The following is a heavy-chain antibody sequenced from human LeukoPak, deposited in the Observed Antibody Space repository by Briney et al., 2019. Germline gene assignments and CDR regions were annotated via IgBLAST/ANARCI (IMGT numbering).Heavy chain of an antibody. CDR3: ARNSKKAPPYYCYMDV. D-gene: IGHD5-18*01. J-gene: IGHJ6*03. CDR2: IYYSGST. V-gene: IGHV4-59*01. CDR1: GGSISSYY. Sequence: SETLSLTCTVSGGSISSYYWSWIRQPPGKGLEWIGYIYYSGSTNYNPSLKSRATISVDTSKNQFSLKLSSVTAADTAVYYCARNSKKAPPYYCYMDVWGKGTTVTVSS.